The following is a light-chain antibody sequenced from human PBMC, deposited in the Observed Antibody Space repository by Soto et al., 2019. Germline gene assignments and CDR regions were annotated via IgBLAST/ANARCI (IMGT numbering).Light chain of an antibody. CDR2: WAS. CDR1: KSVLYSSNNKNY. J-gene: IGKJ1*01. Sequence: DVVMTQALDSLAVSLGEDATINCKSSKSVLYSSNNKNYLAWYQQKPGQPPKLLIYWASTRESGVPDRFSGSGSGTDFTLTISSLQAEDVAVYYCQQYYSTPPTFGQGTKVDIK. V-gene: IGKV4-1*01. CDR3: QQYYSTPPT.